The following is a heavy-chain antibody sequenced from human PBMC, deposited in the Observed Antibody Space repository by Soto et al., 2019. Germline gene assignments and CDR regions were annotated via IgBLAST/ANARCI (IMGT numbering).Heavy chain of an antibody. CDR2: ISGYTGNT. D-gene: IGHD2-8*02. Sequence: WQQHATGQGLEWIAWISGYTGNTDYAQKIQGRITVTTDTSTSTGFMELRSLRSDDTAVYYCSTNFFIVLAPRTARYGRDLRGQGTTVTISS. CDR3: STNFFIVLAPRTARYGRDL. V-gene: IGHV1-18*01. J-gene: IGHJ6*02.